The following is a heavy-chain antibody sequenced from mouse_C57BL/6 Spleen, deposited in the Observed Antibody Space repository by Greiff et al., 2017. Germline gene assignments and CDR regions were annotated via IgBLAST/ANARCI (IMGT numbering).Heavy chain of an antibody. J-gene: IGHJ4*01. Sequence: EVKLMESGGGLVKPGGSLKLSCAASGFTFSSYAMSWVRQTPEKRLEWVATISDGGSYTYYPDNVKGRFTISRDNAKNNLYLQMSHLKSEDTAMYYCAREHYYGSSLREAMDYWGQGTSVTVSS. CDR2: ISDGGSYT. D-gene: IGHD1-1*01. CDR3: AREHYYGSSLREAMDY. V-gene: IGHV5-4*01. CDR1: GFTFSSYA.